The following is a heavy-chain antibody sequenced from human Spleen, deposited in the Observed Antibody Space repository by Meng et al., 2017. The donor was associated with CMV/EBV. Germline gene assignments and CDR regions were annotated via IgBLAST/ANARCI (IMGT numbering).Heavy chain of an antibody. D-gene: IGHD6-6*01. V-gene: IGHV3-30*04. CDR3: AREKSSSFRFYYYYYGMDV. CDR1: GFTFSSYA. Sequence: GESLKISCAASGFTFSSYAMHWVRQAPGKGLEWVAVISYDGSNKYYADSVKGRFTISRDNSKNTLYLQMNSLRAEDTAVYYCAREKSSSFRFYYYYYGMDVWGQGTTVTVSS. J-gene: IGHJ6*02. CDR2: ISYDGSNK.